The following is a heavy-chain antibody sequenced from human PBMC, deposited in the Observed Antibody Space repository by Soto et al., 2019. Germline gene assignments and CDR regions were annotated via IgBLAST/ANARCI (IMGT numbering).Heavy chain of an antibody. CDR3: ARGRVHDFWSGYYTGIYYYYYMDV. D-gene: IGHD3-3*01. V-gene: IGHV4-34*01. CDR1: GGSFSRYY. J-gene: IGHJ6*03. CDR2: INHSGST. Sequence: PSETLSLTCAVYGGSFSRYYWSWIRQPPGKGLEWIGEINHSGSTNYNPSLESRVTISVDTAKNQFSLKLSSVTAADTAVYYCARGRVHDFWSGYYTGIYYYYYMDVWGKGTTVTVSS.